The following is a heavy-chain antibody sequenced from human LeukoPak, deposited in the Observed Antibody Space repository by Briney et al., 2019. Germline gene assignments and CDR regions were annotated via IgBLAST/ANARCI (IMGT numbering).Heavy chain of an antibody. V-gene: IGHV1-24*01. Sequence: GASVKVSCKVSGYTLTELSMHWVRQAPGKGLEWMGGFDPEDGETIYAQKFQGRVTMTEDTSTDTAYMELGSLRSEDTAVYYCATSVLLWFGEGRWFDPWGQGTLVTVSS. CDR1: GYTLTELS. CDR3: ATSVLLWFGEGRWFDP. CDR2: FDPEDGET. J-gene: IGHJ5*02. D-gene: IGHD3-10*01.